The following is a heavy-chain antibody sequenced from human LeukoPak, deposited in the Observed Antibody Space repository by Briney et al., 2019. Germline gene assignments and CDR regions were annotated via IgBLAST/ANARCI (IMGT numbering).Heavy chain of an antibody. V-gene: IGHV3-53*01. J-gene: IGHJ6*02. CDR2: IHSGGST. CDR3: ARDLIDPYYYYGMDV. D-gene: IGHD2-21*01. CDR1: GFTVSSNY. Sequence: GGSLRLSCAASGFTVSSNYMSWVRQAPGKGLEWVSVIHSGGSTYYADSVKGRFTLSRDNSKNTLYLQMNSLRAEDTAVYYCARDLIDPYYYYGMDVWGQGTTVTVSS.